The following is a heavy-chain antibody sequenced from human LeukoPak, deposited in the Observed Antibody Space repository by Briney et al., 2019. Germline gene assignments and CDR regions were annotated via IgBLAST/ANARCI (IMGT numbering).Heavy chain of an antibody. CDR2: IYSGGST. V-gene: IGHV3-66*02. CDR3: ARGSIVAPPNPFDY. J-gene: IGHJ4*02. CDR1: GFTVSSNY. D-gene: IGHD5-12*01. Sequence: GGSLRLSCAASGFTVSSNYMSWVRQAPGKGLEWVSVIYSGGSTYYADSVKGRFTISRDNSKNTLYLQMNSLRAEDTAVYYCARGSIVAPPNPFDYWGQGTLVTASS.